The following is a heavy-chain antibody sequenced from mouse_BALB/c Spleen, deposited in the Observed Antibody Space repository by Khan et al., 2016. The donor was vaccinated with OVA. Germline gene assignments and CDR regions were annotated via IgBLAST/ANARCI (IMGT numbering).Heavy chain of an antibody. CDR3: ARGRAY. CDR2: ITYSGGT. CDR1: GYSITGDYV. D-gene: IGHD3-3*01. J-gene: IGHJ3*01. Sequence: EVQLQESGPGLVRPSQSLSLTCTGTGYSITGDYVWSVIRQFPGNQLEWGVYITYSGGTSYTPSLKSRFTITRDTSKHKCVLQLKSLTTEDTATYCCARGRAYWGQGTLVTVSA. V-gene: IGHV3-2*02.